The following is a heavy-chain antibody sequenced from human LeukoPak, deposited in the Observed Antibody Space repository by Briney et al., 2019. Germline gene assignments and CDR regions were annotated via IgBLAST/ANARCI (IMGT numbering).Heavy chain of an antibody. V-gene: IGHV1-24*01. J-gene: IGHJ4*02. CDR2: FDLEDGET. CDR3: AAGEVGQLFDY. Sequence: ASVKVSCKVSGYTLSELSKHWVRQAPGKGLEWMGGFDLEDGETIYVQKFQGRVTMTEDTSTDTAYMELSSLRSDDTAVYFCAAGEVGQLFDYWGQGTLVTVSS. D-gene: IGHD5-24*01. CDR1: GYTLSELS.